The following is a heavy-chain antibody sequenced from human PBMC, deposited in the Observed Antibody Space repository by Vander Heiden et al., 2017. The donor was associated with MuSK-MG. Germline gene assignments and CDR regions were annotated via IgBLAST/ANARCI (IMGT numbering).Heavy chain of an antibody. V-gene: IGHV4-39*01. Sequence: QLQLQESGPGLVKPSETLSLTCTVSGGSISSSTYYWGWIRQPPGKGLEWIGSIYYSGSTYYNPSLRSRVTISVDTSKSQFSLKLSSVTAADTAVYYCARHSYVTAAGIHNWFDPWGQGTLVTVSS. CDR1: GGSISSSTYY. J-gene: IGHJ5*02. D-gene: IGHD6-13*01. CDR3: ARHSYVTAAGIHNWFDP. CDR2: IYYSGST.